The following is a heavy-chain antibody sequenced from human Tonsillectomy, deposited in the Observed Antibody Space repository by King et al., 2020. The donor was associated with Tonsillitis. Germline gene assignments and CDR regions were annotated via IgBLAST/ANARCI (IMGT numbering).Heavy chain of an antibody. V-gene: IGHV1-69*09. CDR2: IIPILDMS. J-gene: IGHJ6*02. CDR3: AITVIVIDFEKTTTYYHYDIDV. D-gene: IGHD3-16*02. Sequence: QLVQSGAEVRKPGSSVKVSCQASGGSFSSYAISWVRQAPGQGLEWMGRIIPILDMSNYAQKFQGRVTITADTSTSTAYMELSSLRSEDTAVYYCAITVIVIDFEKTTTYYHYDIDVWGQGTTVTVSS. CDR1: GGSFSSYA.